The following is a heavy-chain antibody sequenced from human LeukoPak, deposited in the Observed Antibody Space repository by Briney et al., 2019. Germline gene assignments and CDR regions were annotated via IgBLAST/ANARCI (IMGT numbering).Heavy chain of an antibody. Sequence: ASVKVSFKASGYTFTSYYMHWVRQAPGQGLEWMGIINPSGGSTSYAQKFQGRVTMTRDTSTSTVYMELSSLRSEDTAVYYCARDDISRYYFDYWGQGTLVTVSS. J-gene: IGHJ4*02. CDR1: GYTFTSYY. D-gene: IGHD2-21*01. V-gene: IGHV1-46*01. CDR3: ARDDISRYYFDY. CDR2: INPSGGST.